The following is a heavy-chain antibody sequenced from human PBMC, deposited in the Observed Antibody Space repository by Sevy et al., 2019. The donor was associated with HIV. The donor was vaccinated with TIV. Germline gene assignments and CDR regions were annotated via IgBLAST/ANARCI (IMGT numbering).Heavy chain of an antibody. V-gene: IGHV4-31*03. Sequence: SETLSLTCTVSGGSISSGGYYWSWIRQHPGKGLEWIGYIYYSGSTYYNPSLKSRVTISVDTSKNQFSLKLSSVTAADTAVYYCASDFLKTSSDWQYFQHWGQGTLVTVSS. CDR2: IYYSGST. CDR3: ASDFLKTSSDWQYFQH. D-gene: IGHD6-19*01. CDR1: GGSISSGGYY. J-gene: IGHJ1*01.